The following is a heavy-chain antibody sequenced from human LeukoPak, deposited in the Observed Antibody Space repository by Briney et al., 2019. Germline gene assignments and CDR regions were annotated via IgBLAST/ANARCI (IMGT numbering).Heavy chain of an antibody. J-gene: IGHJ4*02. CDR2: ISYDGSNK. CDR3: ASDSGYDFRSPGDY. Sequence: GGSLRLSCAASGFTFSSYAMHWVRHAPGKGLEWVVGISYDGSNKYYADSVKGRFTISRDNSKNTLYLQMNSLRAEDTAVYYCASDSGYDFRSPGDYWGQGTLVTVSS. D-gene: IGHD5-12*01. V-gene: IGHV3-30*04. CDR1: GFTFSSYA.